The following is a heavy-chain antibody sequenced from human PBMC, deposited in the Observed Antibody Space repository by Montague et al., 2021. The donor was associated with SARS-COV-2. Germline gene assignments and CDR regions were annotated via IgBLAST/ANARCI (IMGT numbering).Heavy chain of an antibody. CDR1: GASISSYS. D-gene: IGHD2-15*01. CDR2: MYNSEKI. Sequence: SETRSLTCTVSGASISSYSWSWIRQPPGKGLEWIGYMYNSEKIXXXPSXXXRVTISVDTSKGQLSLKLNSVTAADTAVYFCARAIVSGLCSGGSCYKGYYYYMDVWGKGTTVTVSS. J-gene: IGHJ6*03. V-gene: IGHV4-59*13. CDR3: ARAIVSGLCSGGSCYKGYYYYMDV.